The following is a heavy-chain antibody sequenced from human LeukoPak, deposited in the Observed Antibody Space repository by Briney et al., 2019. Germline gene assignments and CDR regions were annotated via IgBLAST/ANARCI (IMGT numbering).Heavy chain of an antibody. J-gene: IGHJ4*02. Sequence: GGSLRLSCASSGFTLRDYGRHRVGQPPGKGREWVAVISYDGSNKYYADSVKGRFTISRDNSKNTLYLKMNSLTAEDTAVYYCAKGGSSWPPYYFDYWGQGNLVLVSS. CDR3: AKGGSSWPPYYFDY. V-gene: IGHV3-30*18. CDR1: GFTLRDYG. CDR2: ISYDGSNK. D-gene: IGHD6-13*01.